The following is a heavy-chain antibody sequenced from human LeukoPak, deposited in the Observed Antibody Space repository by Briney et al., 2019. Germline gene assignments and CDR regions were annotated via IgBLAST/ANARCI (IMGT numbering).Heavy chain of an antibody. D-gene: IGHD3-10*01. CDR2: ISSSSSTI. V-gene: IGHV3-48*02. Sequence: GGSLRLSCAVSGFTFSSYSMNWVRQAPGKGLEWLSYISSSSSTIYYADSVKGRFTISRDNAKNSLYLQMNSLRDEDTAVYYCARGWYYGPYYFDYWGQGTLVTVSS. CDR1: GFTFSSYS. CDR3: ARGWYYGPYYFDY. J-gene: IGHJ4*02.